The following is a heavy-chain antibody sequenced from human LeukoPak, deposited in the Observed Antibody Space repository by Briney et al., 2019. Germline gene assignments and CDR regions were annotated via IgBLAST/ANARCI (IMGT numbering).Heavy chain of an antibody. CDR1: GGSISSSSYY. J-gene: IGHJ4*02. D-gene: IGHD5-12*01. Sequence: SETLSLTCTVSGGSISSSSYYWGWIRQPPGKGLEWIGSIYYSGSTYYNPSLKSRLTISVDTSKNQFSLKLSSVTAADTAVYYCARRDIVATIDYWGQGTLVTVSS. V-gene: IGHV4-39*01. CDR2: IYYSGST. CDR3: ARRDIVATIDY.